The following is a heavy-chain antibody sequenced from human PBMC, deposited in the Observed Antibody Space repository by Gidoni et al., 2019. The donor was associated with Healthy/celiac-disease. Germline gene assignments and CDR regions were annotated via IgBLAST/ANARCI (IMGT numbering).Heavy chain of an antibody. CDR2: IIPIFGTA. CDR3: ASASYYYDSSGYYLYYYYYGMDV. V-gene: IGHV1-69*01. J-gene: IGHJ6*02. Sequence: QVQLVQSGAEVKKPGSSVKVSCKASGGTFSSYAISWVRQAPGQGLEWMGGIIPIFGTANDAQKFQGRVTITADESTRTAYMELSSLRSEDTAVYYCASASYYYDSSGYYLYYYYYGMDVWGQGTTVTVSS. CDR1: GGTFSSYA. D-gene: IGHD3-22*01.